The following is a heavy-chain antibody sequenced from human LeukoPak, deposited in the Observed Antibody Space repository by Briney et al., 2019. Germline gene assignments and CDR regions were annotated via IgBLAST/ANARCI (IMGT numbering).Heavy chain of an antibody. V-gene: IGHV4-61*02. D-gene: IGHD3-10*01. CDR1: GGSISSGSYY. Sequence: SETLSLTCTVSGGSISSGSYYWSWIRQPAGKGLEWIGRIYTSGSTNYNPSLKSRVTISVDTSKNQFSLKLSSVTAADTAVYHCASSVMVRGSFDYWGQGTLVTVSS. CDR2: IYTSGST. J-gene: IGHJ4*02. CDR3: ASSVMVRGSFDY.